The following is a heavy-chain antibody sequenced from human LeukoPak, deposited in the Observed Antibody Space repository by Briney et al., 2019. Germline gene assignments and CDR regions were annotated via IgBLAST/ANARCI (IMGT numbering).Heavy chain of an antibody. D-gene: IGHD2-2*01. CDR3: ARGLGYCTSTTCLLPFDY. J-gene: IGHJ4*02. CDR2: ISSSGSAI. Sequence: GGSLRLSCAASGFTFSDYFMTWIRQVPGKGLEWLSYISSSGSAIYYADSVKGRFTISRDNAKNSLYLQMNSLRAEDTAMYYCARGLGYCTSTTCLLPFDYWGQGTLVTVSS. CDR1: GFTFSDYF. V-gene: IGHV3-11*01.